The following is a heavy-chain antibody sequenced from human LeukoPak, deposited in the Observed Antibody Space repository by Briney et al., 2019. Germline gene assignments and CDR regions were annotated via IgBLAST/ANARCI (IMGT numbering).Heavy chain of an antibody. V-gene: IGHV1-18*01. CDR2: ISPYNGNT. D-gene: IGHD3-10*01. J-gene: IGHJ6*03. CDR3: ARISSGSYSFFTAYYYYYMDV. Sequence: EASVKVSCKASGYSFTRYGISWVRQAPGQALEWMGWISPYNGNTKYAQKLQGRVTMTTDTSTSTANMELRSLRSDDTAVYYCARISSGSYSFFTAYYYYYMDVWGKGTTVTISS. CDR1: GYSFTRYG.